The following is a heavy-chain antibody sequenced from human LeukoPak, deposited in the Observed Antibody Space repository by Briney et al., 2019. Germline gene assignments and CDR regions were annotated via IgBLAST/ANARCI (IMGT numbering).Heavy chain of an antibody. Sequence: GGSLRLSCAASGFTFSSYWMSWVRQAPGKGLEWVANIKKDGSERYYVDSVKGRFTISRDNAKNSLYLQMNSLRVEDTAVYCCASDDKNGTDYWGQGTLVTVSS. CDR3: ASDDKNGTDY. J-gene: IGHJ4*02. CDR2: IKKDGSER. CDR1: GFTFSSYW. V-gene: IGHV3-7*01. D-gene: IGHD1-1*01.